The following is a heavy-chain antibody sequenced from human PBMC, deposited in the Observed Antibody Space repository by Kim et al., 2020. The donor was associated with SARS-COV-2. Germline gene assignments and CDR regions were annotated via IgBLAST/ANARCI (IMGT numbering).Heavy chain of an antibody. D-gene: IGHD1-1*01. V-gene: IGHV4-39*01. Sequence: SQTLSLTCSVSGGSMTNADDYWAWIRQLPAPAKGLEWIGTIYHSGNTYYNPSLESRLTISVDTSKRQFSLKLSSVTAADTAAYYCSRHRGRYEVPQWYYG. J-gene: IGHJ6*01. CDR2: IYHSGNT. CDR3: SRHRGRYEVPQWYYG. CDR1: GGSMTNADDY.